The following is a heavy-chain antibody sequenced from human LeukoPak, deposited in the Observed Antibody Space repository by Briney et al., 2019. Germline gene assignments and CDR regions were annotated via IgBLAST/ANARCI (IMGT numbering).Heavy chain of an antibody. CDR1: GGSISSGSYY. Sequence: KPSETLSLTCTVSGGSISSGSYYWGWIRQPPGKGLEWIGSIYYSGSTYYNPSLKSRVTISVDASRNQFSLKLSSVTAADTAVYYCARQPSYYYFDYWGQGTLATVSS. CDR3: ARQPSYYYFDY. D-gene: IGHD1-26*01. V-gene: IGHV4-39*01. J-gene: IGHJ4*02. CDR2: IYYSGST.